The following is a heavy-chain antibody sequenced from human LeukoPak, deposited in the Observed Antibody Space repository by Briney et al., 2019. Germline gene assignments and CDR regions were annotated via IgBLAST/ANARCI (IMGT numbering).Heavy chain of an antibody. CDR2: ISSSSSYI. Sequence: GGSLRLSCAASGFTFSSYSMNWVRQAPGKGLEWVSSISSSSSYIYYADSVKGRFTISRDNAKNSLYLQMNSLRAEDTAVYYCAKDYSYITMVRGREHWFDPWGQGTLVTVSS. D-gene: IGHD3-10*01. J-gene: IGHJ5*02. V-gene: IGHV3-21*01. CDR3: AKDYSYITMVRGREHWFDP. CDR1: GFTFSSYS.